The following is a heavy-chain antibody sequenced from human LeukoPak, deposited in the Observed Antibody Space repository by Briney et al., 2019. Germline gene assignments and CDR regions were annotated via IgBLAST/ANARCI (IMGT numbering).Heavy chain of an antibody. Sequence: PGGSLRLSCAASGFTFSSYSMNWVRQAPGKGLEWVSSISSSSSYIYYADSVEGRFTISRDNAKNSLYLLMNSLRAEDTAVYYCARGFEYGAPGKDAFDIWGQGTMVTVSS. V-gene: IGHV3-21*01. CDR2: ISSSSSYI. CDR3: ARGFEYGAPGKDAFDI. J-gene: IGHJ3*02. CDR1: GFTFSSYS. D-gene: IGHD2/OR15-2a*01.